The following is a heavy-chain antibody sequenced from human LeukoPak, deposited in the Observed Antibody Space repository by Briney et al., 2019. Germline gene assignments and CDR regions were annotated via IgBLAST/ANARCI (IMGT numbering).Heavy chain of an antibody. Sequence: SQTLSLTCAISGDSLSSNSAAWNWIRQSPSRGLEWLGRTYYRSKWYNDYAVSVKSRITINPDTSKNQFSLQLNSVTPEDTAVYYCARDKSSGWYGGHYFDYWGQGTLVTVSS. CDR1: GDSLSSNSAA. CDR3: ARDKSSGWYGGHYFDY. J-gene: IGHJ4*02. D-gene: IGHD6-19*01. V-gene: IGHV6-1*01. CDR2: TYYRSKWYN.